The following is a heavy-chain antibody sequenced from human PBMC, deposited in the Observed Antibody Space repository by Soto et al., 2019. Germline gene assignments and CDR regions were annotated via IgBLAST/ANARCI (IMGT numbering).Heavy chain of an antibody. CDR3: ARVGGYANDAFDI. D-gene: IGHD5-12*01. CDR2: ISAYNGNT. J-gene: IGHJ3*02. Sequence: ASVKVSCKASGYTFTSYGISWVRQAPGQGLEWMGWISAYNGNTNYAQKLQGRVTMTRDTSISTAYMELSRLRSDDTAVYYCARVGGYANDAFDIWGQGTMVTVSS. V-gene: IGHV1-18*01. CDR1: GYTFTSYG.